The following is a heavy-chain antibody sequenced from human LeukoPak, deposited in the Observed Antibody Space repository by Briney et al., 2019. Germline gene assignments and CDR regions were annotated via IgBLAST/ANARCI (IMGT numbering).Heavy chain of an antibody. J-gene: IGHJ4*02. CDR1: GYTFTVYY. CDR2: INPNSGDT. Sequence: ASVKVSCTASGYTFTVYYMHWVRQAPGQGLEWMGWINPNSGDTNYAQNFQGRVTMTRDTSVSTAYMELSRLRSDDTAVYYCARCPHRRGSCPHFDYWGQGSLVTVSS. D-gene: IGHD2-2*01. CDR3: ARCPHRRGSCPHFDY. V-gene: IGHV1-2*02.